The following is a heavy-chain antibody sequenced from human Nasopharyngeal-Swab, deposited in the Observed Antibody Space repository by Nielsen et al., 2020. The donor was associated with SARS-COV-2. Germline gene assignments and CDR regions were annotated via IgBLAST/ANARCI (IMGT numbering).Heavy chain of an antibody. CDR1: GFTFSSYS. Sequence: GGSLRLSCAASGFTFSSYSMNWARQAPGKGLEWVSSISSSSSYIYYADSVKGRFTISRDNAKNSLYLQMNSLRAEDTVVYYCARSQGERRAGAFDIWGQGTMVTVSS. CDR3: ARSQGERRAGAFDI. V-gene: IGHV3-21*01. J-gene: IGHJ3*02. CDR2: ISSSSSYI. D-gene: IGHD1-1*01.